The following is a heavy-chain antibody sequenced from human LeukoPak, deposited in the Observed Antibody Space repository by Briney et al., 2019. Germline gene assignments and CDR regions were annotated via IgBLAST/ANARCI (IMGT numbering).Heavy chain of an antibody. D-gene: IGHD2-15*01. CDR3: VRPELPGWSVLFDF. J-gene: IGHJ4*02. CDR2: ISSSGSTI. Sequence: GGSLRLPCAASGFTFSSYEMNWVRQAPGKGLEWVSYISSSGSTIYYADSVKGRFTISRDNAKNSLYLQMNSLRAEDTAVYFCVRPELPGWSVLFDFWGQGTLVTVSS. V-gene: IGHV3-48*03. CDR1: GFTFSSYE.